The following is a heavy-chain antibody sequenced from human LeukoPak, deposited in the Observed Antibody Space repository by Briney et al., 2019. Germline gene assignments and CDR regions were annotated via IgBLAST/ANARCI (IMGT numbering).Heavy chain of an antibody. CDR2: IYSGDNT. CDR1: GFSVGSNY. CDR3: ARDTGSGYCSGGRCRGAFDI. V-gene: IGHV3-53*01. J-gene: IGHJ3*02. D-gene: IGHD2-15*01. Sequence: GGSLRLSCAASGFSVGSNYMTWVRQAPGKGLEWVSVIYSGDNTYYADSVKGRFTISRDISKNTLCLQMNSLRAEDTATYYCARDTGSGYCSGGRCRGAFDIWGQGTMVTVSS.